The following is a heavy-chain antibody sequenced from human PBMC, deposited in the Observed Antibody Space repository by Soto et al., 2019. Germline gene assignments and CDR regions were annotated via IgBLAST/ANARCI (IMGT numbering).Heavy chain of an antibody. V-gene: IGHV4-59*01. Sequence: QVQLQESGPGLVKPSETLSLTCTVSGGSISSYYWSWIRQPPGKGLEWIGYIYYSGSTNYNPSLKSRVTISVDTSKNQFSLKLSSVTAADTAVYYCARGAAAGDYFDYWGQGTLVTASS. CDR1: GGSISSYY. J-gene: IGHJ4*02. D-gene: IGHD6-13*01. CDR3: ARGAAAGDYFDY. CDR2: IYYSGST.